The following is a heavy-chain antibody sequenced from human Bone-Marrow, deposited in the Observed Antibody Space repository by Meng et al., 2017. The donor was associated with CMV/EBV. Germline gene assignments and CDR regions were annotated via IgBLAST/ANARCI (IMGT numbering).Heavy chain of an antibody. V-gene: IGHV3-21*01. CDR2: ISSSSYI. J-gene: IGHJ3*02. Sequence: GGSLRLSCAASGFTFSSYSMNWVRQAPGKGLEWVSSISSSSYIYYADSVKVRFTISRDNAKNSLYLQVDSLSAEDTAVYYCARDPSGVRGSNAAFDIWGQGTLVTVSS. CDR1: GFTFSSYS. CDR3: ARDPSGVRGSNAAFDI. D-gene: IGHD2-8*01.